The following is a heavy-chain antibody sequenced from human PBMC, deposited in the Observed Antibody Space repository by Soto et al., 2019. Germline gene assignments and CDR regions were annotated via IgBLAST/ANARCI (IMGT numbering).Heavy chain of an antibody. J-gene: IGHJ4*02. CDR2: IYYSGST. V-gene: IGHV4-39*02. Sequence: EPLSLTWTVSGGCISSSSYFWGWIRQPPGKGLEWIGSIYYSGSTYYNPSLKSRVTISVDTSKNQFYLKLSSVTAADTAVYYWAREYNWNYVGFDYWGQGTLVTVSS. CDR1: GGCISSSSYF. CDR3: AREYNWNYVGFDY. D-gene: IGHD1-7*01.